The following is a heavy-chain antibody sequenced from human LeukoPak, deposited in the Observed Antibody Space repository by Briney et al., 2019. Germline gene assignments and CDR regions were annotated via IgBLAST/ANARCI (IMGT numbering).Heavy chain of an antibody. CDR2: IIPILGIA. CDR1: GGTFSSYA. V-gene: IGHV1-69*04. D-gene: IGHD3-22*01. J-gene: IGHJ4*02. Sequence: EASVKVSCKASGGTFSSYAISWVRQAPGQGLEWMGRIIPILGIANYAQKFQGRVTITADKSASIAYMELSSLRSEDKAVYYCASKGRSGYYGDYWGQGTLVIVAS. CDR3: ASKGRSGYYGDY.